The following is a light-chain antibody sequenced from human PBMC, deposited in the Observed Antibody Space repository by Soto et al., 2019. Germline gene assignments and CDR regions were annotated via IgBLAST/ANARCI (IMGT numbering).Light chain of an antibody. CDR1: SSDVGSYDL. Sequence: QSALTQPASVSGSPGQSITISCTGTSSDVGSYDLVSWYQQHPGNAPKLVIYEVSKRPSGVSDRFSGSKSGNTASLTISGLQADDEADYYCCSYATTTLFGGGTKPTVL. V-gene: IGLV2-23*02. CDR3: CSYATTTL. J-gene: IGLJ2*01. CDR2: EVS.